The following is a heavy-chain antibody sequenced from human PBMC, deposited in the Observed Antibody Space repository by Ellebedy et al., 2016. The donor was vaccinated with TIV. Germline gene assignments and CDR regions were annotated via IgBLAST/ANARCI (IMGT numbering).Heavy chain of an antibody. Sequence: PGGSLRLSCAASGFTFSSYWMSWVRQAPGKGLEWVANIKQDGSEKYYVDSVKGRFTISRDNAKNSLYLQMNSLRAEDTAVYYCARDWHFLVRFGELLLHWGQGTLVTVSS. V-gene: IGHV3-7*01. D-gene: IGHD3-10*01. CDR2: IKQDGSEK. CDR1: GFTFSSYW. CDR3: ARDWHFLVRFGELLLH. J-gene: IGHJ4*02.